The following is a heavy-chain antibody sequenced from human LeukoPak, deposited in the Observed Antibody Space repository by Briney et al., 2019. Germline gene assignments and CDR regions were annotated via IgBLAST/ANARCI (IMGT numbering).Heavy chain of an antibody. Sequence: SETLSLTCTVSGGSISSSSYYWGWIRQPPGKGLEWIGSIYYSGSTYYDPSLKSRVTISVDTSKNQFSLKLSSVTAADTAVYYCARGRPGRPQYFDYWGQGTLVTVSS. CDR3: ARGRPGRPQYFDY. V-gene: IGHV4-39*07. CDR1: GGSISSSSYY. J-gene: IGHJ4*02. CDR2: IYYSGST.